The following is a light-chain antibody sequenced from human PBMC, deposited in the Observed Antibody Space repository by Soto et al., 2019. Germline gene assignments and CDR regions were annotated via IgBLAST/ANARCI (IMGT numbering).Light chain of an antibody. CDR3: QQFTYSAHA. Sequence: EIVMTQSPATLSVSPGERAALSCRASQSVSGNLAWYQQTPGQAPRLLIYGASTRATGIPARFSGSGFGTEVTLNIRSLDSRYFAVYHCQQFTYSAHAYGQETRLEI. CDR1: QSVSGN. V-gene: IGKV3-15*01. J-gene: IGKJ5*01. CDR2: GAS.